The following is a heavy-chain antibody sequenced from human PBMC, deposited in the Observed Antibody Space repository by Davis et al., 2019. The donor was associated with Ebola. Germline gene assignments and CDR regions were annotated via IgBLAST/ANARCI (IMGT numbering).Heavy chain of an antibody. D-gene: IGHD6-13*01. CDR2: IYYSGST. Sequence: MPSETLSLTCAVSGGSISSSNWWSWVRQPPGKGLEWIGSIYYSGSTYYNPSLKSRVTISVDTSKNQFSLKLSSVTAADTAVYYCARQASWYGFDYWGQGTLVTVSS. V-gene: IGHV4-39*01. J-gene: IGHJ4*02. CDR1: GGSISSSNW. CDR3: ARQASWYGFDY.